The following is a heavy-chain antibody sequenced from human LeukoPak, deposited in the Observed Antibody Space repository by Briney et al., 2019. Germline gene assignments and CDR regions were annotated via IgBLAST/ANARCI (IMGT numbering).Heavy chain of an antibody. Sequence: PGGFLRLSCAASGFTLTDQYMDWVRQAPGKGLEWSGRSRNKANSHSSEYAASVKGRFTISRDGSGNLMYLQMNSLKIDDTAVYFCARDGGERGNSAFDVWGQGTEVTVSS. D-gene: IGHD3-16*01. CDR1: GFTLTDQY. CDR2: SRNKANSHSS. J-gene: IGHJ3*01. CDR3: ARDGGERGNSAFDV. V-gene: IGHV3-72*01.